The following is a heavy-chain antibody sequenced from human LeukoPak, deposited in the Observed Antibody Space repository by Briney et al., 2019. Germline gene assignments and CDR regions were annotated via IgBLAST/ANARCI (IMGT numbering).Heavy chain of an antibody. V-gene: IGHV1-18*01. CDR1: GYTFFYYG. D-gene: IGHD2-15*01. Sequence: ASVKLSCTASGYTFFYYGLSWGRQAPGQGLEWMGWISADNGNTDYAQEFQGRVTLTTDISTSTGYMELRSLTSDDTAIYYCARVDCSGDECYSAVYWGQGTLVTVSS. CDR2: ISADNGNT. CDR3: ARVDCSGDECYSAVY. J-gene: IGHJ4*02.